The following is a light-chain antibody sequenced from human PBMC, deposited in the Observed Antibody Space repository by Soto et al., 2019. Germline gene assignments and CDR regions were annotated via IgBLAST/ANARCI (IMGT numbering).Light chain of an antibody. CDR2: EVS. V-gene: IGLV2-14*01. Sequence: QSALTRPASVSGSLGQSITISCTGTSSDVGAYNYVSWFQQHPGKAPTLIISEVSNRPSGVSNRFSGSKSGNAASLTISGLQAEDEADYFCFSFTTDWTHVFGTGTKVTVL. CDR3: FSFTTDWTHV. CDR1: SSDVGAYNY. J-gene: IGLJ1*01.